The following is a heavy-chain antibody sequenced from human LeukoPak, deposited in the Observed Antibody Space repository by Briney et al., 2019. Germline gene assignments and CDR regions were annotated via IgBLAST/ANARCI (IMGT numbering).Heavy chain of an antibody. V-gene: IGHV4-39*01. CDR3: ARHPRNYDYVWGSYRLYYFDF. D-gene: IGHD3-16*02. CDR1: GGSISSTNFY. J-gene: IGHJ4*02. CDR2: MYYSGST. Sequence: SETLSLTCTVSGGSISSTNFYWGWIRQPPGKGLEWIGSMYYSGSTYYNPSLKSRVTVSVGTSKNQFSLMLTSVTAADTAMYYCARHPRNYDYVWGSYRLYYFDFWGQGTLVTVSS.